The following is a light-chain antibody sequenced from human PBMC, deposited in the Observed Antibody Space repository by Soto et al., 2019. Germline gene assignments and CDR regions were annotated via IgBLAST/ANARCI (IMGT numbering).Light chain of an antibody. CDR3: HQRQSWPRP. CDR1: QHINNW. CDR2: KVS. Sequence: DIQMTQSPSTLSASIGDRVTITCRASQHINNWLAWYHQKPVKAPTALIYKVSNLESGVPSRFSGSGSQTDFTLTISDVQPEDFALYYCHQRQSWPRPFGQGTKVDIK. V-gene: IGKV1-5*03. J-gene: IGKJ1*01.